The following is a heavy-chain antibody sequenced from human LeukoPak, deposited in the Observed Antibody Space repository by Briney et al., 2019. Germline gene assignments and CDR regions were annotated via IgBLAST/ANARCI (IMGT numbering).Heavy chain of an antibody. Sequence: ASVKVSCKASGYTFISYGITWVRQAPGPGLEWMGWISPYTTKTNYAQSLQGRVTMTTDTSTSTAYMELRSLRSDDTAVYYCAREGGVGPTAPPDYYSYQMDVWGKGTTVTVSS. V-gene: IGHV1-18*01. CDR1: GYTFISYG. D-gene: IGHD1-26*01. CDR2: ISPYTTKT. J-gene: IGHJ6*03. CDR3: AREGGVGPTAPPDYYSYQMDV.